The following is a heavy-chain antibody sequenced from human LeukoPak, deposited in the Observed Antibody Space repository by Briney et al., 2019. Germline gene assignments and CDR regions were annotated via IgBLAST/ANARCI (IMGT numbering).Heavy chain of an antibody. Sequence: SETLSLTCTVSGYSISSGYYWGWIRQPPGKGLEWIGSIYHSGSTYYNPSLKSRVTISVDTSKNQFSLKLSSVTAADTAVYYCARLFPGAAQDGMDVWGQGTTVTVSS. CDR1: GYSISSGYY. V-gene: IGHV4-38-2*02. J-gene: IGHJ6*02. CDR2: IYHSGST. CDR3: ARLFPGAAQDGMDV. D-gene: IGHD3-10*01.